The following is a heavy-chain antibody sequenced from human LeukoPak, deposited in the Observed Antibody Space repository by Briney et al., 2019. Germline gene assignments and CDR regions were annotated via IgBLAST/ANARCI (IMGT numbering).Heavy chain of an antibody. CDR1: GGSISSGGYS. D-gene: IGHD6-19*01. J-gene: IGHJ5*02. V-gene: IGHV4-34*01. Sequence: PSETLSLTCAVSGGSISSGGYSWSWIRQPPGKGLEWIGEINHSGSTNYNPSLKSRVTISVDTSKNQFSLKLSSVTAADTAVYYCARKVAGTADPWGQGTLVTVSS. CDR2: INHSGST. CDR3: ARKVAGTADP.